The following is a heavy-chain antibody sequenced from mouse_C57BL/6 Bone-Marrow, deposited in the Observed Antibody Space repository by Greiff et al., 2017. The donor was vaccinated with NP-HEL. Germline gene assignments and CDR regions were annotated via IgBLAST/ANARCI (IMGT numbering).Heavy chain of an antibody. V-gene: IGHV1-20*01. CDR1: GYSFTGYF. CDR2: INPYNGDT. J-gene: IGHJ1*03. CDR3: ARLTFYYYGSSYWYFDV. Sequence: VQLKESGPELVKPGDSVKISCKASGYSFTGYFMNWVMQSHGKSLEWIGRINPYNGDTFYNQKFKGKATLTVDKSSSTAHMELRSLTSEDSAVYYCARLTFYYYGSSYWYFDVWGTGTTVTVSS. D-gene: IGHD1-1*01.